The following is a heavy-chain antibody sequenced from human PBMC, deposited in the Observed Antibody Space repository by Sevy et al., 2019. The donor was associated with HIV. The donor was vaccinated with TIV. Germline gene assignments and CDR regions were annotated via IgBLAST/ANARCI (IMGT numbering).Heavy chain of an antibody. Sequence: GGSLRLSCAASGFTFSSYAMHWVRQAPGKGLEWVAVISYDGSNKYYEDSVKGRFTISRDNSKNTLYLQMNSLRAEDTAVYYCARDVIAAEFDYWGQGTLVTVSS. CDR2: ISYDGSNK. V-gene: IGHV3-30-3*01. CDR1: GFTFSSYA. J-gene: IGHJ4*02. D-gene: IGHD6-13*01. CDR3: ARDVIAAEFDY.